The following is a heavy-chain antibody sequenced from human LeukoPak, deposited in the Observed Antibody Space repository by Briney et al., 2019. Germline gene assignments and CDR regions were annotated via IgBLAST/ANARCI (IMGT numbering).Heavy chain of an antibody. Sequence: GESLKISCKGSGYSFTSYWIGWVRQMPGKGLEWMGIIYPGDPDTRYSPSFQGQVTISADKSISTAYLQWSSLKASDTAMYYCARQRYYYDSTGAFDIWGQGTMVTVSS. V-gene: IGHV5-51*01. CDR3: ARQRYYYDSTGAFDI. CDR1: GYSFTSYW. J-gene: IGHJ3*02. CDR2: IYPGDPDT. D-gene: IGHD3-22*01.